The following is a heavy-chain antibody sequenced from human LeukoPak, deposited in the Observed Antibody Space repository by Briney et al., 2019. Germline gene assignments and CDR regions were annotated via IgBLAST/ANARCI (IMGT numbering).Heavy chain of an antibody. D-gene: IGHD2-2*03. CDR2: IYPSDSET. CDR3: ARHTTGYCSSTSCRGYYGMDV. J-gene: IGHJ6*02. Sequence: GESLKISCRASGYSFTSYWIGWVRQMPGKGLEWMGIIYPSDSETRYSPSFQGQVTISADKSISTAYLQWSSLKASDTAMYYCARHTTGYCSSTSCRGYYGMDVWGQGTTVTVSS. V-gene: IGHV5-51*01. CDR1: GYSFTSYW.